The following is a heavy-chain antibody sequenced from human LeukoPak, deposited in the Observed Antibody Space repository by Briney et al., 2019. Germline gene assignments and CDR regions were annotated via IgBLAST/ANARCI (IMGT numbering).Heavy chain of an antibody. CDR2: IRKKERRYTT. Sequence: PGGSLRLSCGASGFIFSAYIMDWVRQAPGKGLEWIARIRKKERRYTTEYAASVKGRFVVSRDDSKDSMFLQMNSLETEDTAVYYCTREGGEVDYTAFDIWGQGTMVTVSS. CDR3: TREGGEVDYTAFDI. J-gene: IGHJ3*02. D-gene: IGHD3-16*01. V-gene: IGHV3-72*01. CDR1: GFIFSAYI.